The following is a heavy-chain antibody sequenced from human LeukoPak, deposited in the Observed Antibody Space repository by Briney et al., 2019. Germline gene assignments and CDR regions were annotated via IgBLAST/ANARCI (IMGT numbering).Heavy chain of an antibody. J-gene: IGHJ4*02. V-gene: IGHV3-74*01. D-gene: IGHD1-1*01. CDR2: ISGDGTKT. Sequence: PGGSLRLSCAASGFTFSDYWMHWVRQVPGQGLVWVSRISGDGTKTAYAGSVKGRFTISRDNARNTLYLQMNSLRADDASVYDCVHSLPGHHYLEYWGQGTLVTVSS. CDR1: GFTFSDYW. CDR3: VHSLPGHHYLEY.